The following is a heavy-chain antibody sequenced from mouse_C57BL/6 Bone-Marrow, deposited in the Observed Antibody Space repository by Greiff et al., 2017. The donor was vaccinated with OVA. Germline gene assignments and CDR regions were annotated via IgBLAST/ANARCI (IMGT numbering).Heavy chain of an antibody. CDR2: ISDVGSYT. Sequence: EVQGVESGGGLVKPGGSLKLSCAASGFTFSSYAMSWVRQTPEKRLAWVATISDVGSYTYYPANVKGRFTISRDNAKTNLYLQMSHLKSEDTAMYYCAKNYYGSSGGYFDVWGTGTTVTVSS. CDR1: GFTFSSYA. D-gene: IGHD1-1*01. CDR3: AKNYYGSSGGYFDV. V-gene: IGHV5-4*01. J-gene: IGHJ1*03.